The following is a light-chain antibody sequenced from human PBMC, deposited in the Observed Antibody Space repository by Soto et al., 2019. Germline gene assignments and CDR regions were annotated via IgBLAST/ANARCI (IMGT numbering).Light chain of an antibody. CDR1: QSVSSN. V-gene: IGKV3-15*01. CDR3: QQYNHWPRT. J-gene: IGKJ2*01. Sequence: EIVMTQSPATLSVSPGERATVSCRASQSVSSNLSWYQQKPGQAPRLLIYVASTRATGIPARFSGSGSGTEFNLTIGRLQSEDFEVYYCQQYNHWPRTFGQGTKLEIK. CDR2: VAS.